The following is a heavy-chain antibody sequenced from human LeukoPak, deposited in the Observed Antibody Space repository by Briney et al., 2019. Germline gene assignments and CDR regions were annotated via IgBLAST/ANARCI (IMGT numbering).Heavy chain of an antibody. CDR3: AGYSSSKDAFDY. V-gene: IGHV3-53*01. J-gene: IGHJ4*02. D-gene: IGHD6-13*01. CDR2: IYSGGST. Sequence: GGSLRLSCAASGFAVSSNYMSWVRQAPGKGLEWVSIIYSGGSTYYADSVKGRFTISRDNSKNTLYLQMNSLRAEDTAVYYCAGYSSSKDAFDYWGQGTLVTVSS. CDR1: GFAVSSNY.